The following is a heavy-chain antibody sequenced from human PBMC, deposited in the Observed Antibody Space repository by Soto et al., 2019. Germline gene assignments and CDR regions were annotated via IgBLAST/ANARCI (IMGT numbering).Heavy chain of an antibody. Sequence: SETLSLTCVVSAYSISSGYYWGWIRQPPGKGLEWIGSIYHSGSTYYNPSLKSRVTISVDTSKNQFSLKLSSVTAADTAVYDCAREGSALFDYWGQGTLVAVSS. J-gene: IGHJ4*02. V-gene: IGHV4-38-2*02. CDR3: AREGSALFDY. CDR1: AYSISSGYY. CDR2: IYHSGST.